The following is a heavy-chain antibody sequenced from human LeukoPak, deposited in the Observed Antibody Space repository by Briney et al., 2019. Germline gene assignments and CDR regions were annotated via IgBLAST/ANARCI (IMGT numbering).Heavy chain of an antibody. Sequence: KPGGSLRLSCAASGFTFTNAWMSWVRHAPGKGLEGVGQFKIKTDGATTDYAAPVKDRFTISRDDSKNMLYLQMNSLKTEDTAVYYCTTFHRGAADSWGQGTLVTVSS. D-gene: IGHD3-10*01. V-gene: IGHV3-15*01. CDR1: GFTFTNAW. CDR3: TTFHRGAADS. J-gene: IGHJ5*01. CDR2: FKIKTDGATT.